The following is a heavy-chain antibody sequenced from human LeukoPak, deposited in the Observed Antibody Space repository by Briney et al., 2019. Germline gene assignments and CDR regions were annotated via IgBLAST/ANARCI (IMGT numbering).Heavy chain of an antibody. Sequence: PGGSLRLSCAASGFTFSSYGMHWVRQAPGKGLEWMAVIWYDGSNKYYADSVKGRFTISRDNSKNTLYLQMNSLRAEDTAVYYCARDFSGSHPLDYWGQGTLVTVSS. V-gene: IGHV3-33*01. CDR3: ARDFSGSHPLDY. D-gene: IGHD1-26*01. J-gene: IGHJ4*02. CDR1: GFTFSSYG. CDR2: IWYDGSNK.